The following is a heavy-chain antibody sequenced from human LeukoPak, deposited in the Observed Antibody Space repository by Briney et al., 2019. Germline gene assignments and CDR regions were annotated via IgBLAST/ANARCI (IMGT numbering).Heavy chain of an antibody. Sequence: SETLSLTCTVSDGSISSSSYYWGWIRQPPGKGLEWIGSIYYGSVFYSVSTYYNPSLKSRVTMSGDTSKNQFSLKLSSVTAADTAVYYCARVETDYGPHLEDQYFQHWGQGTLVTVSS. J-gene: IGHJ1*01. CDR1: DGSISSSSYY. CDR3: ARVETDYGPHLEDQYFQH. V-gene: IGHV4-39*07. CDR2: IYYGSVFYSVST. D-gene: IGHD4-17*01.